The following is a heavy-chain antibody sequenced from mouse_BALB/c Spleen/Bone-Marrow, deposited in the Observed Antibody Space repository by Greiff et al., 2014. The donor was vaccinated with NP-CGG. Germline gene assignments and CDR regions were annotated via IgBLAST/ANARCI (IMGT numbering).Heavy chain of an antibody. J-gene: IGHJ1*01. D-gene: IGHD2-4*01. Sequence: DLVKPGASVKLSCKASGYTFTSYWINWIKQRPGQGLEWIGRFAPGSGNTYYNEMFKGKATLTVDTSSSTAYILLSSLSSEDSAVYFCARARSTVITTWYFDVWGAGTTVTVSS. V-gene: IGHV1S41*01. CDR3: ARARSTVITTWYFDV. CDR1: GYTFTSYW. CDR2: FAPGSGNT.